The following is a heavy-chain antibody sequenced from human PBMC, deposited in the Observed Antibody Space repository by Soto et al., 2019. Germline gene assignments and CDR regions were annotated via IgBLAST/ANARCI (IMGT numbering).Heavy chain of an antibody. Sequence: PVGSLRLSCSASGFTFSSYAMHWVRQAPGKGLEYVSAISSNGGSTYYADSVKGRFTISRDNSKNTLYLQMSSLRAEDTAVYYCVKEGYYYDSSGYYYGWFDPWGQGTLVTVSS. CDR1: GFTFSSYA. CDR2: ISSNGGST. J-gene: IGHJ5*02. D-gene: IGHD3-22*01. CDR3: VKEGYYYDSSGYYYGWFDP. V-gene: IGHV3-64D*06.